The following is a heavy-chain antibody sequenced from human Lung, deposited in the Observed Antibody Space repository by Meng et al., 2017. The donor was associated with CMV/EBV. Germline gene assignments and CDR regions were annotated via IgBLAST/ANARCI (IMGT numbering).Heavy chain of an antibody. J-gene: IGHJ4*02. CDR3: ARTPVRFFNTHMCYAFDY. V-gene: IGHV4-4*07. CDR2: LSPDGST. Sequence: NPSETLSVTVIFSADSITNSFRRLARHPSVKLLEWIRRLSPDGSTCYNPSLSSRLTLSLDTSKIRFPLKLGSVTAADTSIYYCARTPVRFFNTHMCYAFDYWGQGALVTVSS. D-gene: IGHD2-2*01. CDR1: ADSITNSF.